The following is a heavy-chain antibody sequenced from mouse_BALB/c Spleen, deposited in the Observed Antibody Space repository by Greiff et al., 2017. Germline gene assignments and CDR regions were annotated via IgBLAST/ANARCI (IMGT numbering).Heavy chain of an antibody. J-gene: IGHJ4*01. Sequence: EVKVEESGGGLVKPGGSLKLSCAASGFTFSSYAMSWVRQSPEKRLEWVAEISSGGSYTYYPDTVTGRFTISRDNAKNTLYLEMSSLRSEDTAMYYCARGGYYAMDYWGQGTSVTVSS. V-gene: IGHV5-9-4*01. CDR2: ISSGGSYT. CDR1: GFTFSSYA. CDR3: ARGGYYAMDY.